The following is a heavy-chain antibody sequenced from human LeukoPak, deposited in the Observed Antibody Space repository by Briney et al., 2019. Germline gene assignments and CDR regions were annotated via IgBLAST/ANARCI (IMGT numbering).Heavy chain of an antibody. V-gene: IGHV3-30*02. Sequence: PGGSLRLSCAASGFTFSSYGMHWVRQAPGKGLEWVAFIRYDGSNKYYADSVKGRFTISRDNSKNTLYLQMNSLRAEDTAVYYCAKDWGYSSSPGAFDIWGQGTMVTVSS. CDR3: AKDWGYSSSPGAFDI. CDR2: IRYDGSNK. J-gene: IGHJ3*02. CDR1: GFTFSSYG. D-gene: IGHD6-13*01.